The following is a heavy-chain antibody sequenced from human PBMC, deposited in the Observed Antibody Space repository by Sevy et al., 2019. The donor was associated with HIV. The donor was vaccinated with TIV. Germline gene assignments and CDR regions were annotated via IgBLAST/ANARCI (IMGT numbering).Heavy chain of an antibody. CDR3: ARDWAPGYYYEAIGVKRDYYFDY. V-gene: IGHV1-18*01. J-gene: IGHJ4*02. CDR2: ISAYNGNT. Sequence: ASVKVSCKASDYTFSTQGFNWVRQASGQGLEWMGWISAYNGNTKYAQKFQGGVTMTRDTSTITAYMELRSLTSDDTAVYYCARDWAPGYYYEAIGVKRDYYFDYWGQGTLVTVSS. CDR1: DYTFSTQG. D-gene: IGHD3-22*01.